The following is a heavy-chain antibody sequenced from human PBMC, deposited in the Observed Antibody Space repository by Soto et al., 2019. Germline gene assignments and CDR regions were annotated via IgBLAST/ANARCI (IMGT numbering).Heavy chain of an antibody. D-gene: IGHD1-26*01. CDR3: ARAHSGSYCFDY. V-gene: IGHV4-31*03. Sequence: SETLSLTCTVSGGSISSGVYYWSWIRQHPGKGLEWIGYIYYSGSTYYNPSLKSRVTISVDTSKNQFSLKLSSVTAADTAVYYCARAHSGSYCFDYWGQGTLVTVSS. CDR1: GGSISSGVYY. J-gene: IGHJ4*02. CDR2: IYYSGST.